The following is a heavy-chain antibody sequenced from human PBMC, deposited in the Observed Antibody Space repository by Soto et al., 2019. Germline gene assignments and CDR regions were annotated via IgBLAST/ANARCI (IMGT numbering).Heavy chain of an antibody. CDR2: IYYLGSA. J-gene: IGHJ4*02. Sequence: SETLSLTCTVSGASMSEYFWSWIRQSPGKGLEWIGYIYYLGSADYNPSLKSRVTISVDTSKRQFSLRLTSVTAADTAVYYCARDGYDGSGSPYPAFWGPGTQVTVSS. CDR1: GASMSEYF. CDR3: ARDGYDGSGSPYPAF. V-gene: IGHV4-59*01. D-gene: IGHD3-10*01.